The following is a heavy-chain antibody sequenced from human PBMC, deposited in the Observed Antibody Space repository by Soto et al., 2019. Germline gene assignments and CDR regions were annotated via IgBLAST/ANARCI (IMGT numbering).Heavy chain of an antibody. CDR1: GYSFTSYW. V-gene: IGHV5-51*01. Sequence: PGESLKISCKTSGYSFTSYWIHWVRQIPGKGLEWMGIIYPGGSDTRYSPSFQGQITISADKSINTAYLQWSSLKASDTAMYYCARRHSNTGGFDFWGQGTMVTVSS. J-gene: IGHJ3*01. CDR2: IYPGGSDT. D-gene: IGHD7-27*01. CDR3: ARRHSNTGGFDF.